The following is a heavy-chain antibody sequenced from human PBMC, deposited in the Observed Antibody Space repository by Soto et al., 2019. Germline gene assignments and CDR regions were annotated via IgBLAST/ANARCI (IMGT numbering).Heavy chain of an antibody. V-gene: IGHV1-2*04. CDR3: ARVRGERDYYYYGMDV. J-gene: IGHJ6*02. CDR1: GYTFTGYY. Sequence: ASVKVSCKASGYTFTGYYMHWVRQAPGQGLEWMGWINPNSGGTNYAQKFQGWVTMTRDTSISTAYMELNRLRSDDTAVYYCARVRGERDYYYYGMDVWGQGTTVTVSS. CDR2: INPNSGGT.